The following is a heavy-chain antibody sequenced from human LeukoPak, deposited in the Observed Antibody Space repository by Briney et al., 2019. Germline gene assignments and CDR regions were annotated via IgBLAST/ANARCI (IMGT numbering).Heavy chain of an antibody. V-gene: IGHV4-34*01. Sequence: PSETLSLTCAVYGGSFSGNYWSWIRQPPGKGLEWIGEINHSGSTNYNPSLKSRVTISVDTSKNQFSLKLSPVTAADTAVYYCARRTTSYYYYYMDVWGKGTTVTVSS. J-gene: IGHJ6*03. CDR1: GGSFSGNY. D-gene: IGHD2-2*01. CDR2: INHSGST. CDR3: ARRTTSYYYYYMDV.